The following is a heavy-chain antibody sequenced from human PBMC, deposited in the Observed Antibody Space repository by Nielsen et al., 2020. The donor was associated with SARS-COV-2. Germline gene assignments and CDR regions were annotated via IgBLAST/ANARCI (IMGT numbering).Heavy chain of an antibody. D-gene: IGHD3-16*02. CDR3: ASHYVWGSYRYRCFDY. CDR1: GGSFSGYY. Sequence: SETLSLTCAVYGGSFSGYYWSWIRQPPGKGLEWIGEINHSGSTNYNPSLKSRVTISVDTSKNQFSLKLSSVTAADTAVYYCASHYVWGSYRYRCFDYWGQGTLVTVSS. V-gene: IGHV4-34*01. CDR2: INHSGST. J-gene: IGHJ4*02.